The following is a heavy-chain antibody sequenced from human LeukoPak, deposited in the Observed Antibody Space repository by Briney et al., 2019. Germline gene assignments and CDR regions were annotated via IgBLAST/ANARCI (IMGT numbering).Heavy chain of an antibody. Sequence: PSETLSLTCTVSGGSISSGNYHWARMRQPRGKGPEWIGSLFYRWITYYNRSVKSRVTISVDTAKNQFSLKVTSVTAADTAVYYCARHPARRDVYDHLDYWVQGTLVTVSS. D-gene: IGHD5/OR15-5a*01. CDR2: LFYRWIT. J-gene: IGHJ4*02. CDR1: GGSISSGNYH. V-gene: IGHV4-39*01. CDR3: ARHPARRDVYDHLDY.